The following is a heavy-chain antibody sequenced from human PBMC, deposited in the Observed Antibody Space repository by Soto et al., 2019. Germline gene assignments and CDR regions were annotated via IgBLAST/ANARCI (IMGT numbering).Heavy chain of an antibody. V-gene: IGHV4-34*01. CDR2: INHSGST. CDR3: ARGRTIIAAAGRYYYYYMDV. J-gene: IGHJ6*03. D-gene: IGHD6-13*01. CDR1: GGSFSGYY. Sequence: QVQLQQWGAGLLKPSETLSLTCAVYGGSFSGYYWSWIRQPPGKGLEWIGEINHSGSTNYNPSLMSRVTIPVDTSKNQFSLKLSSVTAADTAVYYCARGRTIIAAAGRYYYYYMDVWGKGTTVTVSS.